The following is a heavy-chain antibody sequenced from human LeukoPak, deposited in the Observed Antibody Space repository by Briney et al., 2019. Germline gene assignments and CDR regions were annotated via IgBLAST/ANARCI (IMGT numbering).Heavy chain of an antibody. CDR1: GGTISSYY. Sequence: PSETLSLTCTVSGGTISSYYWNWIRQPPGKGLEWIGCIYYSGSTNYNPSLKSRVTISVDTSKNQFSLKLSSVTAADTAVYYCARETRHGYIATTFDYWGQGALVTVSS. CDR2: IYYSGST. CDR3: ARETRHGYIATTFDY. D-gene: IGHD5-24*01. V-gene: IGHV4-59*01. J-gene: IGHJ4*02.